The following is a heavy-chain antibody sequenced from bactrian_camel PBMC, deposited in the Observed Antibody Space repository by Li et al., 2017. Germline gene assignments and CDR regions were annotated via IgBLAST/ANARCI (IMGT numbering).Heavy chain of an antibody. Sequence: DVQLVESGGGSVQPGGSPNLSCVITGDTYGRGYVGWFRQAPGKERERVATIDIYGSTNYADSVKGRFTLSRDNAKNTLYLQMNSLKTEDTSMYYCAKSSGNTYPTYDYWGQGTQVTVS. CDR3: AKSSGNTYPTYDY. D-gene: IGHD2*01. CDR2: IDIYGST. CDR1: GDTYGRGY. V-gene: IGHV3S67*01. J-gene: IGHJ4*01.